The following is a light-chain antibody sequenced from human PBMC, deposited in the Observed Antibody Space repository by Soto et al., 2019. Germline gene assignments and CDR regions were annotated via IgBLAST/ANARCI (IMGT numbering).Light chain of an antibody. CDR2: GVT. CDR1: QNIQII. CDR3: QQYEGWPRT. Sequence: EIVLTQPPNTLSVSPGVTATLSGRSSQNIQIILAWYQQKPGQAPTLLIYGVTARAPGVPARFSGSGYGTDFTLTIRSVQSGDFGVFYCQQYEGWPRTFGLGTKVEIQ. J-gene: IGKJ2*01. V-gene: IGKV3-15*01.